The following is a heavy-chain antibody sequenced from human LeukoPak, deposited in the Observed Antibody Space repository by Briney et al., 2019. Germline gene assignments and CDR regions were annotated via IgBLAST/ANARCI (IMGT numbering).Heavy chain of an antibody. D-gene: IGHD5-12*01. CDR1: GFTFSSYS. CDR2: ISSSSSTI. V-gene: IGHV3-48*01. Sequence: PGGSLRLSCAASGFTFSSYSMNWVRQAPGKGLEWVSYISSSSSTIYYADSVKGRFTISRDNAKNSLYLQMNSLRAEDTAVYYCARDGGGYSGYLRAFDIWGQGTMVTVSS. CDR3: ARDGGGYSGYLRAFDI. J-gene: IGHJ3*02.